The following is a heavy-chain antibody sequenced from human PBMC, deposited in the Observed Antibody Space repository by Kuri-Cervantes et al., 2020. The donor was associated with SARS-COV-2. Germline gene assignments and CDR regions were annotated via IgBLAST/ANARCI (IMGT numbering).Heavy chain of an antibody. CDR2: ISGSGGST. CDR3: AKDGVGATMYYFDH. J-gene: IGHJ4*02. V-gene: IGHV3-23*01. Sequence: GESLKISCAASGFTFSSYAMSWVRQAPGTGLEWVSAISGSGGSTYYADSVKGRFTISRDNSKNTLYLQMNSLRAEDTAVYYCAKDGVGATMYYFDHWGQGNLVTVSS. CDR1: GFTFSSYA. D-gene: IGHD1-26*01.